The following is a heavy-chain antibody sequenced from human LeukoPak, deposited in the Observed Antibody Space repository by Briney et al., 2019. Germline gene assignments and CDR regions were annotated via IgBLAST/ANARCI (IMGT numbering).Heavy chain of an antibody. Sequence: ASVKVSCKASGYTFTGYYMHWVRQAPGQGLEWMGWINPNSGGTNYAQKFQGRVTMTRDTSISTAYMELSRLRSDDTAVYYCASTSNYDILTGAPGYFQHWGQGTLVTVSS. V-gene: IGHV1-2*02. J-gene: IGHJ1*01. CDR1: GYTFTGYY. CDR3: ASTSNYDILTGAPGYFQH. D-gene: IGHD3-9*01. CDR2: INPNSGGT.